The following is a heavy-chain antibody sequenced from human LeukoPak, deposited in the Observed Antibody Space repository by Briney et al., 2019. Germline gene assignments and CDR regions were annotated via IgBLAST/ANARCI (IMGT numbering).Heavy chain of an antibody. CDR3: ARGRRGSKSSYYYYMDV. CDR2: IYHSGST. CDR1: GYSISSGYY. D-gene: IGHD1-14*01. Sequence: SETLSLTCTVSGYSISSGYYWGWIRQPPGKGLEWIGSIYHSGSTYYNPSLKSRVTISVDTSKNQFSLKLSSVTAADTAVYYCARGRRGSKSSYYYYMDVWGKGTTVTVSS. V-gene: IGHV4-38-2*02. J-gene: IGHJ6*03.